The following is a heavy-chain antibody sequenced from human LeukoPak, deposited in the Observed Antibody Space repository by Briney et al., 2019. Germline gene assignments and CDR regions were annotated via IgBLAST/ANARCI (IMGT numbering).Heavy chain of an antibody. CDR2: ITGDGGST. CDR3: AKAGRYGYAWYFDY. Sequence: GGSLRLSCAASGFTFDDYAMHWVRQAPGRGLQWVSVITGDGGSTYYADSVKGRFTISRDNSRNSLYLQMNSLTTEDAALYYCAKAGRYGYAWYFDYWGQGTLVTVSS. CDR1: GFTFDDYA. J-gene: IGHJ4*02. D-gene: IGHD5-24*01. V-gene: IGHV3-43*02.